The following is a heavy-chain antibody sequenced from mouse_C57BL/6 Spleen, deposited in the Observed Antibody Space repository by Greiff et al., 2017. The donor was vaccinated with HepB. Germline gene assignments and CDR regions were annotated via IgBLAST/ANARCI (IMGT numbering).Heavy chain of an antibody. Sequence: VQLQESGAELARPGASVKLSCKASGYTFTSYGISWVKQRTGQGLEWIGEIDPSDSYTNYNQKFKGKSTLTVDKSSSTAYMQLSSLTSEDSAVYYCANYDYDGFAYWGQGTLVTVSA. D-gene: IGHD2-4*01. CDR3: ANYDYDGFAY. V-gene: IGHV1-69*01. J-gene: IGHJ3*01. CDR2: IDPSDSYT. CDR1: GYTFTSYG.